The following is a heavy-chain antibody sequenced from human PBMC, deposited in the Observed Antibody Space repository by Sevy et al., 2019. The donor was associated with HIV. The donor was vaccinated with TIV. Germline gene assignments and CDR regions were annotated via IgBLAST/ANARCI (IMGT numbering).Heavy chain of an antibody. Sequence: SETLSLTCAVRGGSIGGYYWSWIRQAPGKGPEWIGEISHSGATNYSPSLASRVTISVDTSNNQLSLRRTSLTAADSGKYFCARGREVATLLGFFDTWGPRTLVTVSS. V-gene: IGHV4-34*01. J-gene: IGHJ4*02. D-gene: IGHD3-16*01. CDR1: GGSIGGYY. CDR3: ARGREVATLLGFFDT. CDR2: ISHSGAT.